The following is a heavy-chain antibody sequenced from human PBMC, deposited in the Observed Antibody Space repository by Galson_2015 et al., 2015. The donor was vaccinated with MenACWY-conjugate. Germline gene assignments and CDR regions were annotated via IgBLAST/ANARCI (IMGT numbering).Heavy chain of an antibody. CDR2: IGSRGSPT. CDR3: AKGDKISGWDT. CDR1: GFNFNTYA. J-gene: IGHJ5*02. D-gene: IGHD3-10*01. Sequence: SLRLSCAASGFNFNTYAIYWVRQAPGKGLEWVSAIGSRGSPTYYADSVKGRSTISRDNFQNTVFLQMNSLRVEDTAMYYCAKGDKISGWDTWGRGTLVTVSS. V-gene: IGHV3-23*05.